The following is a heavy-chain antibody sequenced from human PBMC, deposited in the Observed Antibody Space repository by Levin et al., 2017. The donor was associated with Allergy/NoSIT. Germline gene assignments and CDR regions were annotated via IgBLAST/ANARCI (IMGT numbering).Heavy chain of an antibody. CDR1: GYTFTGYY. CDR3: ARDSVGYGSGSYPNDY. V-gene: IGHV1-2*06. J-gene: IGHJ4*02. Sequence: ASVKVSCKASGYTFTGYYMHWVRQAPGQGLEWMGRINPNSGGTNYAQKFQGRVTMTRDTSISTAYMELSRLRSDDTAVYYCARDSVGYGSGSYPNDYWGQGTLVTVSS. D-gene: IGHD3-10*01. CDR2: INPNSGGT.